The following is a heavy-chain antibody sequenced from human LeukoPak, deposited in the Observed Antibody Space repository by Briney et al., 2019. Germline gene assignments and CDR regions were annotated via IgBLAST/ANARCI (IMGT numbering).Heavy chain of an antibody. CDR2: INHSGRT. J-gene: IGHJ5*02. V-gene: IGHV4-34*01. D-gene: IGHD3-10*01. CDR1: GGSFSGYY. CDR3: ARGRTYYYGSGSSNWFDP. Sequence: SETLSLTCAVYGGSFSGYYWSWIRQPPGKGLEWIGEINHSGRTNYNPSLKSRVTISVDTSKNQFSLKLSSVTAADTAVYYCARGRTYYYGSGSSNWFDPWGQGTLVTVSS.